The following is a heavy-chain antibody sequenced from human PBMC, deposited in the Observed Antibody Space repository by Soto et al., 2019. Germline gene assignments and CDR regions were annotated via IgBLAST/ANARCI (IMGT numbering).Heavy chain of an antibody. Sequence: GGSLRLSCAASGFTFSSYGMHWVRQAPGKGLEWVAVIWYDGSNKYYADSVKGRFTISRDNSKNTLYLQMNSLRAEDTAVYYCARVGDDYYGSGRKYYYYYMDVWGKGTTVTVSS. CDR1: GFTFSSYG. J-gene: IGHJ6*03. CDR3: ARVGDDYYGSGRKYYYYYMDV. CDR2: IWYDGSNK. V-gene: IGHV3-33*08. D-gene: IGHD3-10*01.